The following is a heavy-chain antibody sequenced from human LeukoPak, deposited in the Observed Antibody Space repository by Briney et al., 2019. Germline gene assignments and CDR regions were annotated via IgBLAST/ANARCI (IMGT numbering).Heavy chain of an antibody. J-gene: IGHJ5*02. Sequence: GASVKLSCKASGGPFSSYTISWVRQAPRHRLEWMGRIIPILGIANYAQKFQGRVTITADKATSTAYMELSSLRSEDTAVYYCARMPYRWSWFDPWGQGTLVTVSS. V-gene: IGHV1-69*02. CDR2: IIPILGIA. CDR3: ARMPYRWSWFDP. D-gene: IGHD2-15*01. CDR1: GGPFSSYT.